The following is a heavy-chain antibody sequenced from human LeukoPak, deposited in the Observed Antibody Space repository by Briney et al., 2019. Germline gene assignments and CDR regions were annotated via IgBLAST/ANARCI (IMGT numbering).Heavy chain of an antibody. V-gene: IGHV3-30*18. CDR2: MSYDGFNK. CDR1: GFTFSSYA. D-gene: IGHD5-18*01. J-gene: IGHJ4*02. CDR3: AKTKGNSYGYYFDY. Sequence: GGSLRLSCAASGFTFSSYAMHWVRQSLGKGLEWVAVMSYDGFNKYYADSVKGRFTISRDNSKNTLYLQMNSLRAEDTAVYYCAKTKGNSYGYYFDYWGQGTLVTVSS.